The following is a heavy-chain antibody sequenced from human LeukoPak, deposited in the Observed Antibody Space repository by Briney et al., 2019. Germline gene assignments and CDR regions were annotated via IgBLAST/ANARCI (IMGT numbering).Heavy chain of an antibody. J-gene: IGHJ4*02. CDR3: ARRGDSSSSGKYYFDY. D-gene: IGHD6-6*01. CDR2: IIGTGAST. CDR1: GFTFSTYA. Sequence: GGSLRLSCAASGFTFSTYAMTWVRQAPGKGLEWVSFIIGTGASTYYADSVKGRFTISRDNSKNTLYLQMNSLRAEEAAVYYCARRGDSSSSGKYYFDYWGQGTLVTVSS. V-gene: IGHV3-23*01.